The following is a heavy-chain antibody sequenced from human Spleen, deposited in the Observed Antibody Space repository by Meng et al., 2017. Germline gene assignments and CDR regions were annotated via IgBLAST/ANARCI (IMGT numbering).Heavy chain of an antibody. Sequence: SETLSLTCTVSGGSVNTFYWTWIRQPPGKGLEWIGEIYHSGSTNYNPSLKSRVTISVDKSKNQFSLKLSSVTAADTAVYYCARAPTMVRAFDYWGQGTLVTVSS. CDR3: ARAPTMVRAFDY. CDR2: IYHSGST. CDR1: GGSVNTFY. V-gene: IGHV4-59*02. D-gene: IGHD3-10*01. J-gene: IGHJ4*02.